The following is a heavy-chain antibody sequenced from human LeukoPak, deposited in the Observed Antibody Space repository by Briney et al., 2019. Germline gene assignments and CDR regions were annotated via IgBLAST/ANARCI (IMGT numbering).Heavy chain of an antibody. CDR2: IYPGDSDT. CDR1: GYSFTSYW. Sequence: GESLKISCKGSGYSFTSYWIGWARQMPGKGLEWMGIIYPGDSDTRYSPSFQGQVTISADKSISTAYLQWSSLKASDTAMYYCAGLEYGSSWQPPLSFFDYWGQGPLATV. CDR3: AGLEYGSSWQPPLSFFDY. D-gene: IGHD6-13*01. J-gene: IGHJ4*02. V-gene: IGHV5-51*01.